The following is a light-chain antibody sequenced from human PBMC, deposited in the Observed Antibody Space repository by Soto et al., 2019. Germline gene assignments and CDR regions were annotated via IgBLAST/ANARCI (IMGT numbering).Light chain of an antibody. V-gene: IGKV3-11*01. J-gene: IGKJ3*01. CDR2: DAS. CDR3: QQRSNWPL. CDR1: KSISSY. Sequence: EIVLTQSPATLSLSPGERATLSCRASKSISSYLAWYQQKPDQAPRLLIYDASNRATGIPARFSGSGSGTDFTLTISSLEPEDFAVYYCQQRSNWPLFGPGTKVDIK.